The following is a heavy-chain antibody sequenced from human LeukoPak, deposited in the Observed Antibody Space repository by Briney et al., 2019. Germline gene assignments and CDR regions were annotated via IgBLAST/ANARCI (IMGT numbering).Heavy chain of an antibody. CDR3: ARDDYGDYAWFL. V-gene: IGHV3-21*01. CDR2: ISSSSSYI. J-gene: IGHJ1*01. Sequence: PGGSLRLSCAASGFTFSSYSMNWVRQAPGKGLEWVSYISSSSSYIYYADSVKGRFTISRDNAKYSLYLQMNSLRAEDTAVYYCARDDYGDYAWFLWGQGTLVTVSS. D-gene: IGHD4-17*01. CDR1: GFTFSSYS.